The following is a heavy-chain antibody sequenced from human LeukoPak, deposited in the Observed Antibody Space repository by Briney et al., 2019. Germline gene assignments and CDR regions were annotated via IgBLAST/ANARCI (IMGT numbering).Heavy chain of an antibody. D-gene: IGHD2-15*01. J-gene: IGHJ4*02. CDR1: GFTFSSYW. CDR3: ARAQDCRGETCHFDY. V-gene: IGHV3-7*05. CDR2: IKQDGTEK. Sequence: GGSLRLSCAASGFTFSSYWMHWVRQAPGKGLEWVANIKQDGTEKYYADSVKGRFTISRDNAKNSLYLQMNSLRAEDTAVYSCARAQDCRGETCHFDYWGQGTLVTVSS.